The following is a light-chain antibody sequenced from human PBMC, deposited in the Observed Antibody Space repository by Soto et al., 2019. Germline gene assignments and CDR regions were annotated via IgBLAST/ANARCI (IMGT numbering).Light chain of an antibody. J-gene: IGKJ2*01. CDR1: QSVLNNY. CDR2: GAS. V-gene: IGKV3-20*01. Sequence: EIVLTQSPVTLSLSPGERATLSCRASQSVLNNYLAWYQQRPGQPPRLLIYGASSRATGIPDRFSGSGSGTDFTLTISRLEPEDLAVYYCEHYSRPPRYTFGQGTKLEIK. CDR3: EHYSRPPRYT.